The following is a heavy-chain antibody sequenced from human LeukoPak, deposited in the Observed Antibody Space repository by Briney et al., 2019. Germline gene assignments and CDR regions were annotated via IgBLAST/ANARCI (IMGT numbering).Heavy chain of an antibody. Sequence: ASVKVSCKASGYTFTGYYMHWVRQAPGQGLEWMGWINPSGGSTSYAQKFQGRVTMTRDTSTSTVYMELSSLRSEDTAVYYCARGDGGAYYYDSSGLHWGQGTLVTVSS. CDR3: ARGDGGAYYYDSSGLH. CDR1: GYTFTGYY. CDR2: INPSGGST. J-gene: IGHJ4*02. D-gene: IGHD3-22*01. V-gene: IGHV1-46*01.